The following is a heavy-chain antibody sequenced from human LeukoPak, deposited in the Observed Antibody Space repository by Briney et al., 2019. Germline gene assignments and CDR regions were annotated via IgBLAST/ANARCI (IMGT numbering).Heavy chain of an antibody. V-gene: IGHV3-48*03. CDR2: ISSSGGTI. CDR1: GFTFSSYE. Sequence: PGGSLRLSCAASGFTFSSYEMNWVRQAPGKGLEWVSYISSSGGTIYYADSVKGRFTISRDNAKNSLYLQMNSLRAEDTAVYYCAREGSGSSGWYDVYYYYMDVWGKGTTVTISS. D-gene: IGHD6-19*01. CDR3: AREGSGSSGWYDVYYYYMDV. J-gene: IGHJ6*03.